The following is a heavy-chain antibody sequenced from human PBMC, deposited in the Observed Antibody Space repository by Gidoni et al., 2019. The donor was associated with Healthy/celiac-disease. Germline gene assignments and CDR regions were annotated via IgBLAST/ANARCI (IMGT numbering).Heavy chain of an antibody. CDR1: GFTFSSYA. CDR3: RISDVVVPAANDY. Sequence: EVQLLESGGGLVQPGGSLRLSCAASGFTFSSYAMSWVRQAPGKGLEWVSAISGSGGSTYYADSVKGRFTISRDNSKNTLYLQMNSLRAEDTAVYYCRISDVVVPAANDYWGQGTLVTVSS. V-gene: IGHV3-23*01. J-gene: IGHJ4*02. CDR2: ISGSGGST. D-gene: IGHD2-2*01.